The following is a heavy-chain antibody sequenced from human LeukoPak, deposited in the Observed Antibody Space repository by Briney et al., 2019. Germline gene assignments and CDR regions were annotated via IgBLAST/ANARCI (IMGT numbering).Heavy chain of an antibody. J-gene: IGHJ4*02. Sequence: AASVKVSCKASGYIFTDYAVQWVRQAPGQGLEWMGWINAGNGKTKYAQKFQGRVTITRDKSASTAYMELSGLRSDDTAVYYCARARWTSTVTTYYLDFWGQGTLVTVSS. D-gene: IGHD4-17*01. V-gene: IGHV1-3*01. CDR3: ARARWTSTVTTYYLDF. CDR2: INAGNGKT. CDR1: GYIFTDYA.